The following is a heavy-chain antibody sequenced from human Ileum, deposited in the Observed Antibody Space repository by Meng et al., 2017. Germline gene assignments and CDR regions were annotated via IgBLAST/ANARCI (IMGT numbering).Heavy chain of an antibody. D-gene: IGHD4-17*01. J-gene: IGHJ4*02. CDR1: GYTFTSTNYG. Sequence: QVQLVQSGAEVKNPGAAVKVSCKASGYTFTSTNYGIGWMRQAPGQGLEWMGWVSTYNDDTNHVQKFQDRVTMTTDTSTSTVYMELRSLRSDDTVVYYCARDQIGDYVWDYWGQGTLVTVSS. V-gene: IGHV1-18*01. CDR3: ARDQIGDYVWDY. CDR2: VSTYNDDT.